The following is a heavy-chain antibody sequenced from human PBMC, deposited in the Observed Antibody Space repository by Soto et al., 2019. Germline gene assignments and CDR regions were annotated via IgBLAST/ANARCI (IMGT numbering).Heavy chain of an antibody. V-gene: IGHV1-2*02. D-gene: IGHD2-15*01. CDR1: GYTFTGYY. CDR3: ARVSSVFVVVDSNWFDP. J-gene: IGHJ5*02. Sequence: ASVKVSCKASGYTFTGYYMHWVRRAPGQGLEWMGWINPNSGGTNYAQKFQGRVTMTRGTSISTAYMELSRLRSDDTAVYYCARVSSVFVVVDSNWFDPWGQGTLVTVSS. CDR2: INPNSGGT.